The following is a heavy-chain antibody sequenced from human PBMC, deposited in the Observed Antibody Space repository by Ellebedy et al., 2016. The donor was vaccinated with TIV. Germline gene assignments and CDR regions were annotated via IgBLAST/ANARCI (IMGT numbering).Heavy chain of an antibody. J-gene: IGHJ4*02. V-gene: IGHV3-11*01. D-gene: IGHD3-9*01. CDR1: GFTFSDYY. CDR2: INSSGSTI. Sequence: GESLKISCAASGFTFSDYYMSWIRQAPGKGLEWVSYINSSGSTIYYADSVKGRFTISRDNAKNSLYLQMNSLRAEDTAVYYCARDRRGYFDWLSTFDYWGQGTLVTVSS. CDR3: ARDRRGYFDWLSTFDY.